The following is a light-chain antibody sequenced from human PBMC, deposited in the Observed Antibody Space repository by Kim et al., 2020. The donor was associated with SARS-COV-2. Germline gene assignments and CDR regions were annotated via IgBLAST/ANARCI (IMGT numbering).Light chain of an antibody. J-gene: IGLJ3*02. CDR3: SSFAGRNTCGV. CDR2: EVN. CDR1: NNDIGGYKY. V-gene: IGLV2-8*01. Sequence: QSALTQPPSASGSLGQSVTITCTGTNNDIGGYKYVSWYQQHPGKAPRLMIFEVNKRPSGVPDRFSGSKSGNTASLTVSGLQAEDEADYYCSSFAGRNTCGVSGGGTQLTV.